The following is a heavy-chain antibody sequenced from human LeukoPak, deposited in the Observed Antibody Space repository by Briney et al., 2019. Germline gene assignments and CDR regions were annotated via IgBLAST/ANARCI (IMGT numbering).Heavy chain of an antibody. CDR3: ASAKWLANRPRVDPYGMDV. CDR2: IYYSGST. J-gene: IGHJ6*02. Sequence: SETLSLTCTVSGGSISSYYWSWIRQPPGKGLEWIGYIYYSGSTNYNPSLKSRVTISVDTSKNQFSLKLSSVTAADTAVYYCASAKWLANRPRVDPYGMDVWGQGTTVTVSS. D-gene: IGHD6-19*01. CDR1: GGSISSYY. V-gene: IGHV4-59*08.